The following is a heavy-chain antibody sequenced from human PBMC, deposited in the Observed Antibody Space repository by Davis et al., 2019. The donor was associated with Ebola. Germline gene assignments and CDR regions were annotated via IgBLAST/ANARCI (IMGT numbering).Heavy chain of an antibody. CDR2: IYHSGST. V-gene: IGHV4-39*07. CDR3: ARLETVTGLDY. J-gene: IGHJ4*02. D-gene: IGHD6-19*01. Sequence: SETLSLTCTVSGGSINSGYYYWGWIRQPPGKGLGWIGTIYHSGSTYYNPSLESRVTISLDTSKNQFSLKLSSVTAADTAVYYCARLETVTGLDYWGQGTLVTVSS. CDR1: GGSINSGYYY.